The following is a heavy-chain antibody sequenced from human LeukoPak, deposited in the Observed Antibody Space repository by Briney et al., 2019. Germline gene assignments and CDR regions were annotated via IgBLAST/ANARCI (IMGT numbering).Heavy chain of an antibody. D-gene: IGHD3-16*01. V-gene: IGHV1-24*01. CDR2: FDPEEGER. J-gene: IGHJ4*02. CDR3: ARDQGIGAAGFDF. Sequence: ASVKVSCKVSGYRLTEVFIHWVRQAPGEGLEWMGGFDPEEGERLYARKFQGRVTMTEDTSTDTAYMELSTLRFEDTAVYYCARDQGIGAAGFDFWGQGTLVTVSP. CDR1: GYRLTEVF.